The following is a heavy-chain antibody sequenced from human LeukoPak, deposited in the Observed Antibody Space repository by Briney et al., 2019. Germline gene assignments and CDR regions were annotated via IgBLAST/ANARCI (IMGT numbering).Heavy chain of an antibody. Sequence: SVTVSCTVSGSSLTDLNIQGVRQAPGKGLECMGVFDPEQNNPIYAQKFQGRVTMTEDTATDTAYMELTSLRFEDPALYYCATRSGHFWSGYENWGQGTLVTVSS. J-gene: IGHJ4*02. CDR3: ATRSGHFWSGYEN. V-gene: IGHV1-24*01. CDR1: GSSLTDLN. CDR2: FDPEQNNP. D-gene: IGHD3-3*02.